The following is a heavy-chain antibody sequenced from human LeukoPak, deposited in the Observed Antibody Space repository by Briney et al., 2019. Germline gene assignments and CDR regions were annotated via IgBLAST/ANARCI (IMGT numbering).Heavy chain of an antibody. Sequence: GESLRISCKGSGYTFGSYWIAWVRQMPGKGLEWMGIIYPADSDTRYSPSFQGQVFISADTSISTAYLQWSSLKASDTAMYFCARRPGLGNNYYGMDVWGQGTSVTVSS. CDR2: IYPADSDT. V-gene: IGHV5-51*01. D-gene: IGHD1-14*01. CDR3: ARRPGLGNNYYGMDV. CDR1: GYTFGSYW. J-gene: IGHJ6*02.